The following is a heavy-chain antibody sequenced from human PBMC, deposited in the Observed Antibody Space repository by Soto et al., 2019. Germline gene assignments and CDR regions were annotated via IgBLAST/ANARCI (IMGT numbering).Heavy chain of an antibody. CDR2: MNPNSGNT. J-gene: IGHJ5*02. V-gene: IGHV1-8*01. CDR1: GYTFTSYD. Sequence: ASVKVSCKASGYTFTSYDINWVRQATGQGFEWMGWMNPNSGNTGYAQKFQGRVTMTRDTSITTAYLELSSLTSEDTAVYYCARDHYDFWTGYQYNWFDPWGQGTLVTVSS. CDR3: ARDHYDFWTGYQYNWFDP. D-gene: IGHD3-3*01.